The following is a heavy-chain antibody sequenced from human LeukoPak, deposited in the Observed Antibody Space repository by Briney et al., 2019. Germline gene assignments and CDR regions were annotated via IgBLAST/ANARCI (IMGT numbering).Heavy chain of an antibody. D-gene: IGHD6-19*01. Sequence: SETLSLSCTVSGDSISSGGYCWSCIRQHPGKGLEWIVYIYYSGINYYNPSLKSRVTISVDTSKNQFSLKLNSVTAADTAVYYCARGLLAVACFYWGQGTLVTVSS. CDR1: GDSISSGGYC. V-gene: IGHV4-31*03. J-gene: IGHJ4*02. CDR2: IYYSGIN. CDR3: ARGLLAVACFY.